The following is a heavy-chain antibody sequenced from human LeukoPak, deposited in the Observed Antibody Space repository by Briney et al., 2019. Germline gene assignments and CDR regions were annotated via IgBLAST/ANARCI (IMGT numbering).Heavy chain of an antibody. CDR2: ISSSSSYI. CDR3: AGEPDYGGNPFDY. J-gene: IGHJ4*02. D-gene: IGHD4-23*01. CDR1: GFTFSSYS. V-gene: IGHV3-21*01. Sequence: PGGSLRLSCAASGFTFSSYSMNWVRQAPGKGLEWVSSISSSSSYIYYADSVKGRFTISRDNAKNSLYLQMNSLRAEDTAVYYCAGEPDYGGNPFDYWGQGTLVTVSS.